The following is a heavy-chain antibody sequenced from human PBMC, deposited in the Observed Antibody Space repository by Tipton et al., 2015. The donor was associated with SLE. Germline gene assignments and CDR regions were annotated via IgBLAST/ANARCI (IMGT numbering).Heavy chain of an antibody. CDR1: GFIFSSYT. CDR3: SRSQGYYDN. Sequence: SLRLSCAASGFIFSSYTMNWVRQAPGKGLEWVSSISSSSSYIYYVDSVKGRFTISRDNAKNSLYLQMNSLRVEDTAVYYCSRSQGYYDNWGQGTLVTVSS. J-gene: IGHJ4*02. CDR2: ISSSSSYI. V-gene: IGHV3-21*01.